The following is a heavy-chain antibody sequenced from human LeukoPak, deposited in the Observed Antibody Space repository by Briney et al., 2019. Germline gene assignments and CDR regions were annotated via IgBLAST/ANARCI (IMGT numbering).Heavy chain of an antibody. CDR2: ISSSSSYI. CDR1: GFTFSSYS. CDR3: AYYDSSGYYYGGGY. J-gene: IGHJ4*02. D-gene: IGHD3-22*01. Sequence: KAGGSLRLSCAASGFTFSSYSMNWVRQAPGKGLEWVSSISSSSSYIYYAGSVKGRFTISRDNAKNSLYLQMNSLRAEGTAVYYCAYYDSSGYYYGGGYWGQGTLVTVSS. V-gene: IGHV3-21*01.